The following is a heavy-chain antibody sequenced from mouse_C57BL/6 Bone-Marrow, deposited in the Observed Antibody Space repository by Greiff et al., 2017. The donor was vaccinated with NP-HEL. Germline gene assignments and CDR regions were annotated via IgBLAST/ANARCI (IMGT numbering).Heavy chain of an antibody. J-gene: IGHJ1*03. D-gene: IGHD2-4*01. Sequence: LVESGAELARPGASVKLSCKASGYTFTSYGISWVKQRTGQGLEWIGEIYPRSGNTYYNEKFKGKATLTADKSSSTAYMELRSLTSEDSAVYFCARSPVYYDYHWYFDVWGTGTTVTVSS. CDR2: IYPRSGNT. V-gene: IGHV1-81*01. CDR3: ARSPVYYDYHWYFDV. CDR1: GYTFTSYG.